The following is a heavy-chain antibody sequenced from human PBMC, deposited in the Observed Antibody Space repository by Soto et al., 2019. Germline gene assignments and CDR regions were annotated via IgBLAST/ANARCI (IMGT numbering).Heavy chain of an antibody. Sequence: GGSLRLSCAASGFTFSNNTMNWVRQAPGKGLEWVSSISSSSTYIYYADSVKGRFTISRDNAKNSVYLQMNSLRAEDTAVYYCARETSLLIDYWGQGTPVTVSS. CDR1: GFTFSNNT. CDR2: ISSSSTYI. J-gene: IGHJ4*02. V-gene: IGHV3-21*06. CDR3: ARETSLLIDY.